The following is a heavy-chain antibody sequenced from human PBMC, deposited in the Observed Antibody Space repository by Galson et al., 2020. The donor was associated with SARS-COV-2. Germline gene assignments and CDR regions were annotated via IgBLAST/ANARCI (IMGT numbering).Heavy chain of an antibody. CDR1: GFTFGTYS. Sequence: GGSLRLSCAASGFTFGTYSMNWVRQAPGKGLEWVSYISGSSSTIFYADSVKGRFIISRDNAKNSLYLQMNSLRDEDTAVYYCARNANTYYGLWSGYYPHDWFDPWGQGTLVTVSS. V-gene: IGHV3-48*02. CDR3: ARNANTYYGLWSGYYPHDWFDP. J-gene: IGHJ5*02. D-gene: IGHD3-3*01. CDR2: ISGSSSTI.